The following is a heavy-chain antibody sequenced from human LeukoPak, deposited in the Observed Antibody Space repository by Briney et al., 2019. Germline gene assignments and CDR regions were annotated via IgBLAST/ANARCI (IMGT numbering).Heavy chain of an antibody. J-gene: IGHJ4*02. D-gene: IGHD3-22*01. Sequence: GGSLRLSCAASGFTFSSYAMSWVRQAPGKGLEWVSYISSSGSTIYYADSVKGRFTISRDNAKNSLYLQMNSLRAEDTAVYYCASPYYYDSSGYYGSYIYWGQGTLVTVSS. CDR3: ASPYYYDSSGYYGSYIY. CDR2: ISSSGSTI. CDR1: GFTFSSYA. V-gene: IGHV3-48*04.